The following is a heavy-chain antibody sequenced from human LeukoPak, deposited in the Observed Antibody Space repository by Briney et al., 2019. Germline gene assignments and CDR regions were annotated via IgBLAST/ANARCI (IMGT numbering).Heavy chain of an antibody. Sequence: GASVKVSCKASGYTFTSYDINWVRQATGQGLEWMGWMNPNSGNTGYAQKFQGRVTMTRNTSISTAYMELSSLRSEDTAVYYCARVYHYYGSGSYYAYWGQEPWSPSPQ. V-gene: IGHV1-8*01. CDR3: ARVYHYYGSGSYYAY. CDR1: GYTFTSYD. CDR2: MNPNSGNT. J-gene: IGHJ4*01. D-gene: IGHD3-10*01.